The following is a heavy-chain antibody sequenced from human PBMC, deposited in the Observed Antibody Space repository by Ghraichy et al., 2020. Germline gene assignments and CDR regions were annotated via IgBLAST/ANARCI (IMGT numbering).Heavy chain of an antibody. D-gene: IGHD3-22*01. J-gene: IGHJ6*02. V-gene: IGHV3-33*01. CDR2: IWYDGSNK. CDR1: GFTFSSYG. CDR3: ARDTMIVVVRYYYYGMDV. Sequence: GGYLRLSCAASGFTFSSYGMHWVRQAPGKGLEWVAVIWYDGSNKYYADSVKGRFTISRDNSKNTLYLQMNSLRVEDTAVYYCARDTMIVVVRYYYYGMDVWGQGTTVTVSS.